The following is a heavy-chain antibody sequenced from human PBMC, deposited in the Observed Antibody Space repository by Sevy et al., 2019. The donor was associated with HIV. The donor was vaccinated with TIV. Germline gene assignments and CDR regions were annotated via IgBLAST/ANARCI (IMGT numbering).Heavy chain of an antibody. CDR1: GFTFSDYW. V-gene: IGHV3-7*01. Sequence: GGSLRLSCAASGFTFSDYWMTWVRQSPGKGLEWVANINRDGSGKYYVDSVKGRFTISRDNPKNTLFLQMDSLRAEDTAVYYCARDPRMYGDYLLAYFDSWGQGTLVTVSS. D-gene: IGHD2-8*01. J-gene: IGHJ4*02. CDR3: ARDPRMYGDYLLAYFDS. CDR2: INRDGSGK.